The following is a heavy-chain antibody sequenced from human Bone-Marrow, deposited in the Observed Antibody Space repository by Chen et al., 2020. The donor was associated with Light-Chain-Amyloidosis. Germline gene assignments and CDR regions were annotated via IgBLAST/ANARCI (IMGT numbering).Heavy chain of an antibody. CDR1: GGSISSYY. V-gene: IGHV4-4*07. D-gene: IGHD3-22*01. J-gene: IGHJ4*02. Sequence: QVQLQESGPGLVKPSETLSLTCTVSGGSISSYYWRWIRQPAGKGLEWIGRIYTSGSTNYNPSLKSRVTMSVDTSKNQFSLKLSSVTAADTAVYYCARSYDSSGYLAYYFDYWGQGTLVTVSS. CDR2: IYTSGST. CDR3: ARSYDSSGYLAYYFDY.